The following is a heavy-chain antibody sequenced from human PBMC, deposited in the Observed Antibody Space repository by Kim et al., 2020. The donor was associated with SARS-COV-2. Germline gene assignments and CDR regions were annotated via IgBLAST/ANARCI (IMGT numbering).Heavy chain of an antibody. J-gene: IGHJ3*02. D-gene: IGHD4-17*01. Sequence: SETLSLTCTVSGGSVSAGSYYWSWIRQPPGKGLEWVGYIYYSGCTNYNPSLNSRVTISVDTSKNQFSLKLSSVTAADTAVYYCARDQGYGDYGEGLAFDICGQRTMVTVS. CDR1: GGSVSAGSYY. CDR2: IYYSGCT. CDR3: ARDQGYGDYGEGLAFDI. V-gene: IGHV4-61*01.